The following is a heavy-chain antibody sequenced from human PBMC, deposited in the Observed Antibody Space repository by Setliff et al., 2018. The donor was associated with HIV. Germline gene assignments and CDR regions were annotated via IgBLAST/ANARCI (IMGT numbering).Heavy chain of an antibody. CDR3: ARDGVVPAAKRSRYYNYMDV. V-gene: IGHV3-33*01. D-gene: IGHD2-2*01. Sequence: PGGSLRLSCAASGFTFSSYGMHWVRQAPGKGLEWVAVIWYDGSSKYHADSVKGRFTISRDNSKTTLFLQMNSLRAEDTAVYHCARDGVVPAAKRSRYYNYMDVWGKGTTVTVS. CDR1: GFTFSSYG. CDR2: IWYDGSSK. J-gene: IGHJ6*03.